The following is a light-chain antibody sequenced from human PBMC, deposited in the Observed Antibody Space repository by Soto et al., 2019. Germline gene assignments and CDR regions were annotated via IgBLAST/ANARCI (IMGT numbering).Light chain of an antibody. V-gene: IGLV2-14*02. CDR3: VAWDDNLSSRV. J-gene: IGLJ3*02. Sequence: QSALTQPASVSGSPGQSISISCTGTSSDVGSHKLVSWYQHHPGKAPQLIIYDATKRPSGISDRFSGSKSDNTASLVITGLRPEDEADYYCVAWDDNLSSRVFGGGTKLTVL. CDR1: SSDVGSHKL. CDR2: DAT.